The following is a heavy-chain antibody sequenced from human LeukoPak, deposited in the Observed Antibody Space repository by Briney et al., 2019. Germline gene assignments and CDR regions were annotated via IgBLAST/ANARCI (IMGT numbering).Heavy chain of an antibody. V-gene: IGHV1-2*02. Sequence: ASVKVSCKASGYTFAGYYIHWVRQAPGQGLEWMGWINPNSGVTNYGQKFQGRVTMTKDTTISTAYMELNSLRSDDTAVYYCAMPTIFGVVMEEYYFDYWGQGTLVTVSS. CDR2: INPNSGVT. CDR3: AMPTIFGVVMEEYYFDY. J-gene: IGHJ4*02. D-gene: IGHD3-3*01. CDR1: GYTFAGYY.